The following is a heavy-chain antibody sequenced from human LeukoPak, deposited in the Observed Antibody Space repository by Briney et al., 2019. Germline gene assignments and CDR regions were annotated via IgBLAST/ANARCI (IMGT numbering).Heavy chain of an antibody. J-gene: IGHJ6*03. D-gene: IGHD2-2*02. CDR1: GGSINSGGYY. Sequence: SQTLSLTCTVSGGSINSGGYYWSWIRQHPGKGLEWIGYMHYSGSTYYNPSLKSRVTISVDTSKNQFSLKLSSVTAADTAVYYCARESGCSSTSCYTGYYYYMDVWGKGTTVTVSS. CDR2: MHYSGST. V-gene: IGHV4-31*03. CDR3: ARESGCSSTSCYTGYYYYMDV.